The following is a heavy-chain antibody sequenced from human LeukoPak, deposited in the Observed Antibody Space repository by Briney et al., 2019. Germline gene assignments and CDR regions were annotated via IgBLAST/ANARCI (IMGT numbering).Heavy chain of an antibody. Sequence: KPSETLSLTCTVSGGSVSSGSYYWSWIRQPPGKGLDWIGYIHYSGSTNYSPSLKSRVTISVDTSKNQFSLKLSSVTAADMAVYYCARVPGGGTAANWGQGTMVTVSS. CDR3: ARVPGGGTAAN. D-gene: IGHD1-7*01. V-gene: IGHV4-61*01. J-gene: IGHJ3*01. CDR2: IHYSGST. CDR1: GGSVSSGSYY.